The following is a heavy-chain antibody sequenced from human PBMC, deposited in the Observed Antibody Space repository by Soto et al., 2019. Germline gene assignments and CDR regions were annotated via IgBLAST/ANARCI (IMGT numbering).Heavy chain of an antibody. D-gene: IGHD6-13*01. CDR3: AKDPIGTWSFDH. V-gene: IGHV3-30*18. CDR2: ITYDGSNQ. Sequence: QVQLVESGGGVVQPGTSLRLSCAASGFIFSNCDMHWVRQAPGKGLEWVAKITYDGSNQVYADSVKGRFTISRDDSKNTLYLQLNSLRAEDTAVYYCAKDPIGTWSFDHWGQGTLVTVSS. CDR1: GFIFSNCD. J-gene: IGHJ4*02.